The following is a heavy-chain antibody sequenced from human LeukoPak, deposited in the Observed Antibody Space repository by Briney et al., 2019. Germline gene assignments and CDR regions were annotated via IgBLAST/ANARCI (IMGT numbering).Heavy chain of an antibody. CDR1: GGTFSSYA. J-gene: IGHJ3*02. CDR2: IIPIFGTA. CDR3: ARREGQLWLHAFDI. V-gene: IGHV1-69*05. Sequence: GSSVKVSCKASGGTFSSYAISWVRQAPGQGLEWMGGIIPIFGTANYAQKFQGRVTITTDESTSTAYMELSSLRSEDTAVYYCARREGQLWLHAFDIWGQGTMVTVSS. D-gene: IGHD5-18*01.